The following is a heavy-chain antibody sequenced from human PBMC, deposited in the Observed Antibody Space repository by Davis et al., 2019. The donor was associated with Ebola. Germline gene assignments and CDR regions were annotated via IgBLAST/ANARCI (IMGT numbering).Heavy chain of an antibody. Sequence: AASVKVSCKASGGTFSNYAITWVRRAPGQGLEWMGWISAYNGNTNYAQKLQGRVTMTTDTSTSTAYMALRSLRSDDTAVYYCARDLYSSGWYAEDAFDIWGQGTMVTVSS. V-gene: IGHV1-18*01. CDR2: ISAYNGNT. CDR1: GGTFSNYA. CDR3: ARDLYSSGWYAEDAFDI. J-gene: IGHJ3*02. D-gene: IGHD6-19*01.